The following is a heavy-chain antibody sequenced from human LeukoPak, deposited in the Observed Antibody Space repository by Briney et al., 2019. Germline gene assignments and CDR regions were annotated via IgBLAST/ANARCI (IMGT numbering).Heavy chain of an antibody. CDR1: GFTFTNYW. D-gene: IGHD4-17*01. J-gene: IGHJ4*02. CDR3: ARGRYGDYH. Sequence: GGSLRLSCAASGFTFTNYWMFWVRQAPGKGLVWVSGINPDGSTTTYADSVKGRFTISRENAKSTLYLHMNILRVENTAVYYCARGRYGDYHWGQGILVTVSS. CDR2: INPDGSTT. V-gene: IGHV3-74*01.